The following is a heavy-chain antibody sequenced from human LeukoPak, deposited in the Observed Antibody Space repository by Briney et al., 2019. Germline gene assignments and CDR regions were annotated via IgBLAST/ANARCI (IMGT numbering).Heavy chain of an antibody. CDR3: ASFRYYDSRGYYLVGVDFDY. CDR1: GGTFSSYA. J-gene: IGHJ4*02. V-gene: IGHV1-69*04. D-gene: IGHD3-22*01. Sequence: RASVKLSCKASGGTFSSYAISWVRQAPGQGLEWMGRIIPILGIANYAQKFQGRVTITADKSTSTAYMELSSLRSEDTAVYYCASFRYYDSRGYYLVGVDFDYWGQGTLVTVSS. CDR2: IIPILGIA.